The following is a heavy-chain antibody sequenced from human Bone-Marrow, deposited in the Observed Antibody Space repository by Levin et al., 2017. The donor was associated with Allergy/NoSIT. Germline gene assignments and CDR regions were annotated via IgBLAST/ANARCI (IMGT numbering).Heavy chain of an antibody. J-gene: IGHJ5*02. V-gene: IGHV1-8*01. CDR1: GYTFTSYD. Sequence: GESLKISCKASGYTFTSYDINWVRQATGQGLEWMGWMNPNSGNTGYAQKFQGRVTMTRNTSISTAYMELSSLRSEDTAVYYCARGFRWSGYSTYNWFDPWGQGTLVTVSS. CDR2: MNPNSGNT. CDR3: ARGFRWSGYSTYNWFDP. D-gene: IGHD3-3*01.